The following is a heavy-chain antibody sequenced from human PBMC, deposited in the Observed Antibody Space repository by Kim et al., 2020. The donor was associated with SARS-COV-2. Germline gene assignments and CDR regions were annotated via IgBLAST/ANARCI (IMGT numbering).Heavy chain of an antibody. Sequence: ASVKVSCKASGYTFTDYYIHWVRQAPGQGLEWMGWIYLNSGGPKYAQKFQGRVTVTRDTATSTAYMELSRLRSDDTAVYYCTREDYWGQGSLVTVSS. CDR3: TREDY. J-gene: IGHJ4*02. V-gene: IGHV1-2*02. CDR1: GYTFTDYY. CDR2: IYLNSGGP.